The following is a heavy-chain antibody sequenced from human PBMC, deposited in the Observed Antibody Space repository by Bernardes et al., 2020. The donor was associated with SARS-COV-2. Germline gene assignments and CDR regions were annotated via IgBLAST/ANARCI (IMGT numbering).Heavy chain of an antibody. CDR1: GFIFQTYL. D-gene: IGHD3-10*01. CDR2: ISNDGGTT. Sequence: GGSLRRSCSASGFIFQTYLMYWVRQAPGQGLEYVSGISNDGGTTYYADSVKGRFTISRDNSENTLYLQMSGLRVDDTAVYWCVKSHYYSTGSYDHWGQGTQVTVSS. CDR3: VKSHYYSTGSYDH. J-gene: IGHJ4*02. V-gene: IGHV3-64D*06.